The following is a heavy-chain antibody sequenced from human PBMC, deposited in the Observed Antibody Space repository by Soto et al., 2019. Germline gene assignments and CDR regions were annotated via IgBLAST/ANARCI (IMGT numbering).Heavy chain of an antibody. CDR1: GYAFSDHG. CDR2: ISAYNGNT. D-gene: IGHD2-21*01. J-gene: IGHJ6*02. CDR3: ATDPYCGSAPGCSALDA. Sequence: QVRLVLSGDELKKPGASMKVSCKASGYAFSDHGISWVRQAPGQGLEWIGWISAYNGNTNYAQKFQGRVTVTTDASTTTAYMEVRSLTSDDTAVYYCATDPYCGSAPGCSALDAWGQGTTVTVSS. V-gene: IGHV1-18*04.